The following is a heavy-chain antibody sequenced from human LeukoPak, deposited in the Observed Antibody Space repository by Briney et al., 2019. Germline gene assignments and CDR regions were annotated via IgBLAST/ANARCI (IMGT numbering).Heavy chain of an antibody. CDR3: ARNLGVDRYNWFDP. D-gene: IGHD2-21*01. CDR1: GGSISSYY. V-gene: IGHV4-59*01. Sequence: SETLSLTCTVSGGSISSYYWSWIRQPPGKGLEWIGYIYYSGSTNYNPSLKSRVTISVDTSKNQFSLKLSSVTAADTAVYYCARNLGVDRYNWFDPWGQGTLVTVSS. J-gene: IGHJ5*02. CDR2: IYYSGST.